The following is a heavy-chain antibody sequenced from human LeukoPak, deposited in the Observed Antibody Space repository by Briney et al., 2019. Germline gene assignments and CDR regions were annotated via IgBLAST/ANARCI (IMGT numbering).Heavy chain of an antibody. Sequence: SETLSLTCTVSRDSIGSYYWSWIRQPPGKGLEWIGYIYYSGSTNYNPSLKSRVTISLDTSKNQFSLKLRSVTAADTAVYYCARLLGCSYAYDAFDIWGQGTMVTVSS. CDR2: IYYSGST. CDR3: ARLLGCSYAYDAFDI. J-gene: IGHJ3*02. CDR1: RDSIGSYY. V-gene: IGHV4-59*01. D-gene: IGHD5-18*01.